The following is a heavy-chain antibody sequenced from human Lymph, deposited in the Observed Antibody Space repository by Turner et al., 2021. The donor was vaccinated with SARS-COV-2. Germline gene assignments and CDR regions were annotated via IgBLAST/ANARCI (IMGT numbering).Heavy chain of an antibody. Sequence: QVQLVESGGVVVQPGSALILSCAASGFTFSSYAMHWVRQATGKGLEWVAVISYDGSNKYYADSVKGRFTISRDNSKNTLYLQMNSLRAEHTAVYYCARDFVAVTGPFDYWGQGTLVTVSS. CDR2: ISYDGSNK. J-gene: IGHJ4*02. CDR3: ARDFVAVTGPFDY. D-gene: IGHD6-19*01. CDR1: GFTFSSYA. V-gene: IGHV3-30-3*01.